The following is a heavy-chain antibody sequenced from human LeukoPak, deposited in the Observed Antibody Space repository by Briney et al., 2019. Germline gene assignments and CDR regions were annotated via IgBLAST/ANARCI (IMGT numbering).Heavy chain of an antibody. D-gene: IGHD3-10*01. CDR2: ISGSGGST. J-gene: IGHJ5*02. Sequence: PGGSLRLSCAASGFTFSSYAMSWVRQAPGKGLEWVSAISGSGGSTYYADSVKGRFTISRDNSKNTLYLQMNSLRAEDTAVYYCAKVPSGLWFGELFGSVDNWFDPWGQGTLVTVSS. V-gene: IGHV3-23*01. CDR3: AKVPSGLWFGELFGSVDNWFDP. CDR1: GFTFSSYA.